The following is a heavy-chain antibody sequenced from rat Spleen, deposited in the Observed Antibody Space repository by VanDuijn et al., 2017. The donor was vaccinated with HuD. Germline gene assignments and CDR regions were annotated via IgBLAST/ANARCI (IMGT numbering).Heavy chain of an antibody. V-gene: IGHV5S10*01. CDR2: IIYDGTRT. Sequence: EVQLVESGGGLVQPGRSLKLSCAASGFTFSDYNMAWVRQAPKKGLEWVATIIYDGTRTYYRDSVKGRFTISRNNAKSTLYLQMDNLRSEDTATYYCARHGYSGPFDYWGQGVMVTVSS. D-gene: IGHD1-1*01. J-gene: IGHJ2*01. CDR1: GFTFSDYN. CDR3: ARHGYSGPFDY.